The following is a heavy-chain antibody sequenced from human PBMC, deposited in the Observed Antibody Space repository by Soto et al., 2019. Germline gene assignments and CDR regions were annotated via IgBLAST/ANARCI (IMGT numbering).Heavy chain of an antibody. CDR1: GGSMSRYY. V-gene: IGHV4-59*01. CDR2: IYYSGST. D-gene: IGHD2-15*01. Sequence: SETRCLTCTGSGGSMSRYYWSWIRQPPGKGLEWIGYIYYSGSTNYDPSLKSRFTISVDTSKSQFSLKLSSVTAADTAVYYCVRDQATVVTASCSHPWGKGTLVTVPP. J-gene: IGHJ5*02. CDR3: VRDQATVVTASCSHP.